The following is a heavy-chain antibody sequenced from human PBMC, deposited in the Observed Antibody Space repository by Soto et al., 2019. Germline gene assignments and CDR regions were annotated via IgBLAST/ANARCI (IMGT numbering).Heavy chain of an antibody. CDR1: GGTFSSYA. J-gene: IGHJ6*02. V-gene: IGHV1-69*13. Sequence: SVKVSCKASGGTFSSYAISWVRQAPGQGLEWMGGIIPIFGTANYAQKFQGRVTITADESTSTAYMELSSLRSEDTAVYYCARDRFPYYYDSSGYYSLGMDVWGQGTTVTVSS. D-gene: IGHD3-22*01. CDR3: ARDRFPYYYDSSGYYSLGMDV. CDR2: IIPIFGTA.